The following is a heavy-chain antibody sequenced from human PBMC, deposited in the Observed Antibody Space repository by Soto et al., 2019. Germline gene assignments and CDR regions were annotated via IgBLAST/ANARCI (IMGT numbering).Heavy chain of an antibody. J-gene: IGHJ4*02. V-gene: IGHV4-38-2*02. D-gene: IGHD1-1*01. CDR3: ARDLWKLDY. Sequence: FAVSGYSISSGYYWGWIRQPPGKGLEWIGSIYHSGSTYYNPSLKSRVTISVGTSKNQFSLKLSSVTAADTAVYYCARDLWKLDYWGQGTLVTV. CDR2: IYHSGST. CDR1: GYSISSGYY.